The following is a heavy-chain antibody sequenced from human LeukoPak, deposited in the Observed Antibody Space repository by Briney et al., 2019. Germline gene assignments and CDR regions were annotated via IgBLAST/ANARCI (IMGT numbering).Heavy chain of an antibody. CDR2: IKQDGSEK. J-gene: IGHJ6*02. CDR3: ARRSGYDSYYYYGMDV. Sequence: GGSLRLSCAASGFTFSSYAMSWVRQAPGKGLEWVANIKQDGSEKYYVDSVKGRFTISRDNAKNSLYLQMNSLRAEDTAVYYCARRSGYDSYYYYGMDVWGQGTTVTVSS. CDR1: GFTFSSYA. V-gene: IGHV3-7*01. D-gene: IGHD5-12*01.